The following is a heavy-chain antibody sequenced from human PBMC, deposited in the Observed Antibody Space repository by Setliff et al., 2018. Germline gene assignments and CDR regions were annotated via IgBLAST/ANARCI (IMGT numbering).Heavy chain of an antibody. J-gene: IGHJ6*03. CDR3: ARVPKIWVKGNYYSYYMDV. CDR1: GDSFSDYY. CDR2: IFHSGST. V-gene: IGHV4-34*12. D-gene: IGHD3-10*01. Sequence: SETLSLTCAVYGDSFSDYYWSWIRQPPGKGLEWLGNIFHSGSTYYNPTLNSRVTMSVDTSKNQFSLMLTSVTAADTAVYYCARVPKIWVKGNYYSYYMDVWGQGTTVTVSS.